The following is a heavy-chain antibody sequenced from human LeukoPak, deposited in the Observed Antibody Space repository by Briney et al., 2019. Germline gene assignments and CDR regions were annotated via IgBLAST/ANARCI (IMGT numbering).Heavy chain of an antibody. Sequence: SETLSLTCAVYGGSFSGYYWSWIRQHPGKGLEWIGEINHSGSTNYNPSLKSRVTISVDTSKNQFSLKLSSVTAADTAVYYCARGYDSSGYYYFDYWGQGTLVTVSS. V-gene: IGHV4-34*01. CDR2: INHSGST. J-gene: IGHJ4*02. CDR1: GGSFSGYY. D-gene: IGHD3-22*01. CDR3: ARGYDSSGYYYFDY.